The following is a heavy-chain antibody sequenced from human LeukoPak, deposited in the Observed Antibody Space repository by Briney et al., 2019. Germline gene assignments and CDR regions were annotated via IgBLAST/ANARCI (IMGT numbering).Heavy chain of an antibody. CDR2: IKQDGSEK. CDR3: ARDSPSFDFWSGYYDAFDI. CDR1: GFTFSSYW. Sequence: PGGSPRLSCAASGFTFSSYWMSWVRQAPGKGLEWVANIKQDGSEKYYVDSVKGRFTISRDNAKNSLYLQMNSLRAEDTAVYYCARDSPSFDFWSGYYDAFDIWGQGTMVTVSS. V-gene: IGHV3-7*01. J-gene: IGHJ3*02. D-gene: IGHD3-3*01.